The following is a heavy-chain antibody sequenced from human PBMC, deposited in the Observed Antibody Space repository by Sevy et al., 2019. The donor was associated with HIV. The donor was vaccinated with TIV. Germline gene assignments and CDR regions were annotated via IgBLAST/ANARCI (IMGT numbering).Heavy chain of an antibody. Sequence: GGSLRLSCAASGFTFSSYAMHWVRQAPGKGLEWVAVISYDGSNKYYADSVKGRFTISRDNSKNTLYLQMNSLRAEDTAGYYCASCSSSSSWPNWFDPWGQGTLVTVSS. V-gene: IGHV3-30-3*01. CDR3: ASCSSSSSWPNWFDP. CDR1: GFTFSSYA. CDR2: ISYDGSNK. D-gene: IGHD6-13*01. J-gene: IGHJ5*02.